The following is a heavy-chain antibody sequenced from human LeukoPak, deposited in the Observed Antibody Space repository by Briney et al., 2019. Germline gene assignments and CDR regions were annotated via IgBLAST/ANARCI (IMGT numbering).Heavy chain of an antibody. D-gene: IGHD3-10*01. V-gene: IGHV4-38-2*01. Sequence: PSETLSLTCAVYGGSFSGYYWGWIRQPPGKGLEWIGSIYHSGSTYYNPSLKSRVTISVDTSKNQCSLKLSSVTAADTAVYYCASSFSYYGSGSYYNWFDPWGQGTLVTVSS. CDR2: IYHSGST. CDR1: GGSFSGYY. J-gene: IGHJ5*02. CDR3: ASSFSYYGSGSYYNWFDP.